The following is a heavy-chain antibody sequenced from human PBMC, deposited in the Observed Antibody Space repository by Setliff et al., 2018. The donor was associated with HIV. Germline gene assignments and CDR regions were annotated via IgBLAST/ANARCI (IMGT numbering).Heavy chain of an antibody. V-gene: IGHV1-18*01. D-gene: IGHD6-19*01. CDR3: ARNSFPVGVTGTGPLFDY. CDR2: ISGYNGDT. J-gene: IGHJ4*02. CDR1: GGTFSTFSSSA. Sequence: ASVKVSCKASGGTFSTFSSSAISWLRQAPGQGLEWMGWISGYNGDTHSTQKFQGRVTMTTDTSTNTAYMEVRSLRSDDTAVYYCARNSFPVGVTGTGPLFDYWGQGTLVTVSS.